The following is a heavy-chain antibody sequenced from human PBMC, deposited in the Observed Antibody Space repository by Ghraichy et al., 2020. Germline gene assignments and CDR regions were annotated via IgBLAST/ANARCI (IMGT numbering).Heavy chain of an antibody. CDR3: ARDSGPFDY. V-gene: IGHV3-33*01. CDR1: GFTFSSYG. J-gene: IGHJ4*02. CDR2: IWYDGSNK. D-gene: IGHD3-10*01. Sequence: LSLTCAASGFTFSSYGMHWVRQAPGKGLEWVAVIWYDGSNKYYADSVKGRFTISRDNSKNTLYLQMNSLRAEDTAVYYCARDSGPFDYWGQGTLVTVSS.